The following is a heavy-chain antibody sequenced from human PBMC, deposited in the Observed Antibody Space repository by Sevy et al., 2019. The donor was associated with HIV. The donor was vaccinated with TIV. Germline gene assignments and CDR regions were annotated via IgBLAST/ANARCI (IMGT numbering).Heavy chain of an antibody. J-gene: IGHJ6*03. D-gene: IGHD3-3*01. V-gene: IGHV4-34*01. CDR1: GGSFSGYY. Sequence: SETLSLTCAVYGGSFSGYYWSWIRQPPGKGPEWIGEINHSGSTNYNPSLKSRVTISVDTSKNQFSLKLSSVTAADTAVYYCARVVRFLEWLFTAGYYMDVWGKGTTVTVSS. CDR3: ARVVRFLEWLFTAGYYMDV. CDR2: INHSGST.